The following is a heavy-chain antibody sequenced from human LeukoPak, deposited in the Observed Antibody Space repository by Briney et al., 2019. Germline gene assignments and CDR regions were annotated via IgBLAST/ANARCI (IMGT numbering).Heavy chain of an antibody. J-gene: IGHJ3*02. CDR3: ARDPQVTAVHHAFDI. CDR2: IYSGGST. V-gene: IGHV3-66*01. D-gene: IGHD2-21*02. CDR1: GFTVRSNY. Sequence: PGGSLRLSCAASGFTVRSNYMSWVRQAPGKGLEWVSVIYSGGSTDYADSLKGRFTISRDISKNTLYLQMNSLRAEDTAVYYCARDPQVTAVHHAFDIWGQGTMVTVSS.